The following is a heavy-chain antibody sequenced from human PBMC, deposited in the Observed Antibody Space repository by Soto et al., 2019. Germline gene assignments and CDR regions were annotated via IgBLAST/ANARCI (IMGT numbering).Heavy chain of an antibody. V-gene: IGHV4-30-4*01. D-gene: IGHD6-19*01. J-gene: IGHJ5*02. Sequence: QVQLQESGPGLVKPSQTLSLTCTVSGGSISSGDYYWSWIRQPPGKGLEWIGYIYYSGSTYYNPSFKSRVTISVDTSKNQFSLKLSSVTAADTAVYYCARVTTIAVATQQNWFDPWGQGTLVTVSS. CDR3: ARVTTIAVATQQNWFDP. CDR1: GGSISSGDYY. CDR2: IYYSGST.